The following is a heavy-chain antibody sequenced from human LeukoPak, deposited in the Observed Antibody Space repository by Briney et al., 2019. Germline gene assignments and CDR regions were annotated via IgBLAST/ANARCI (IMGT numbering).Heavy chain of an antibody. V-gene: IGHV4-34*01. J-gene: IGHJ4*02. CDR1: GGSFSGYY. CDR2: INHSGST. CDR3: ARGVYCSSTSCPDLDY. D-gene: IGHD2-2*01. Sequence: PSETLSLTRAVYGGSFSGYYWSWIRHPPGKGLEWIGEINHSGSTNYNPSLKSRVTISVDTIQNQLSLSLSTVTAANTPVYNCARGVYCSSTSCPDLDYWGQGTLGTVSS.